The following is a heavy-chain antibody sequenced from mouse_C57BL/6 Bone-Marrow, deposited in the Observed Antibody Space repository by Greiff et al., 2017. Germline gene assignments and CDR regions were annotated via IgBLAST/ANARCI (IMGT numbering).Heavy chain of an antibody. Sequence: EVKLVESGGGLVKPGGSLKLSCAASGFTFSDYGMHWVRQAPEKGLEWVAYISSGSSTIYYADTVKGRFTISRDNAKNTLFLQMTSLGSEDTAMYYCATGTAQASFAYWGQGTLGTVSA. CDR2: ISSGSSTI. CDR1: GFTFSDYG. CDR3: ATGTAQASFAY. V-gene: IGHV5-17*01. D-gene: IGHD3-2*02. J-gene: IGHJ3*01.